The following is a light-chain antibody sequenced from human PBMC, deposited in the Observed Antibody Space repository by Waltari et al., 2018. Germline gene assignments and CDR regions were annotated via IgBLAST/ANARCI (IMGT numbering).Light chain of an antibody. CDR1: QSVLHTNNKNY. J-gene: IGKJ2*01. CDR3: QQYYSAPNT. CDR2: WAS. V-gene: IGKV4-1*01. Sequence: DIVVTQSPDSLAVSLGERATINCQSSQSVLHTNNKNYLAWYQQKPGHPPKLLIYWASTRASGVPGRFSGSGSGTDFTLTISSLQAEDVAVYYCQQYYSAPNTFGQGTKLEI.